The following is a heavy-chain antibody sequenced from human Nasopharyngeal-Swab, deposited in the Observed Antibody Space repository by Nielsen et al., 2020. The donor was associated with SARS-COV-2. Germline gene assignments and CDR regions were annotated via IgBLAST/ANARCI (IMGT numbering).Heavy chain of an antibody. D-gene: IGHD1-1*01. V-gene: IGHV3-74*01. CDR1: KFSFSYYV. Sequence: GESLKISCAASKFSFSYYVMHWVRQAPGKGPVWVSRISHDATVTSYADSVKGRFTVSRDNAKNMLWLQMSSLRDEDTAVYYCARDRDWKFFDSWGQGTLVTVSS. CDR2: ISHDATVT. J-gene: IGHJ4*02. CDR3: ARDRDWKFFDS.